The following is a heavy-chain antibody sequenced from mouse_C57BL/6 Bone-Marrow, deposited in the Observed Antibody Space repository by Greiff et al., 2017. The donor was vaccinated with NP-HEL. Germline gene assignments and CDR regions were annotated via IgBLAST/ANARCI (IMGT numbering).Heavy chain of an antibody. Sequence: EVKLEESGGGLVQPGGSMKLSCVASGFTFSNYWMNWVRQSPEKGLEWVAQIRLKSDNYATHYAESVKGRFTISRDDYKSSVYLQMNNLRAEDTGIYYCTGGVVDAMDYWGQGTSVTVSS. V-gene: IGHV6-3*01. D-gene: IGHD1-1*01. CDR3: TGGVVDAMDY. CDR1: GFTFSNYW. CDR2: IRLKSDNYAT. J-gene: IGHJ4*01.